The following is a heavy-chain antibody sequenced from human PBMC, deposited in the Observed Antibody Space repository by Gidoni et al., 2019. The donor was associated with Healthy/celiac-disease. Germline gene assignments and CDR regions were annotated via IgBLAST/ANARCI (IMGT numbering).Heavy chain of an antibody. V-gene: IGHV3-30*18. CDR2: ISYDGSNK. D-gene: IGHD3-22*01. CDR3: AKGGTYYYDSSGYYTPIY. Sequence: QVQLVESGGGVVQPGRSLRLSCAASGFTFSSYGMHWVRQAPGKGLEWVAVISYDGSNKYYADSVKGRFTISRDNSKNTLYLQMNSLRAEDTAVYYCAKGGTYYYDSSGYYTPIYWGQGTLVTVSS. J-gene: IGHJ4*02. CDR1: GFTFSSYG.